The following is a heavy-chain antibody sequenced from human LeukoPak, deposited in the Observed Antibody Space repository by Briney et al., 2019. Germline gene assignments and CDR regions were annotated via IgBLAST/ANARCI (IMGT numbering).Heavy chain of an antibody. CDR1: GFTFSSYW. D-gene: IGHD3-10*01. CDR3: ARDGEYYGSGSNYMDV. Sequence: PGGSLRLSCAASGFTFSSYWMSWVRQAPGKGLEWVANIKQDGSEKYYVDSVKGRFTISRDNAKNSLYLQMNSLRAEDTAVYYCARDGEYYGSGSNYMDVWGKGTTVTISS. V-gene: IGHV3-7*03. CDR2: IKQDGSEK. J-gene: IGHJ6*03.